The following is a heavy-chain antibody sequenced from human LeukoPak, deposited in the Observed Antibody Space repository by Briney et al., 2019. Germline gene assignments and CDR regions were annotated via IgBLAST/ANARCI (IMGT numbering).Heavy chain of an antibody. CDR1: GGSISSYY. V-gene: IGHV4-59*01. Sequence: SETLSLTCTVSGGSISSYYWSWIRQPPGKGLEWIGYIYYSGSTNYNPSLKSRVTISVDTSQNQFSLKLSSVTAADTAVYYCARGNIAVAGTDYWGQGTLVTVSS. D-gene: IGHD6-19*01. J-gene: IGHJ4*02. CDR2: IYYSGST. CDR3: ARGNIAVAGTDY.